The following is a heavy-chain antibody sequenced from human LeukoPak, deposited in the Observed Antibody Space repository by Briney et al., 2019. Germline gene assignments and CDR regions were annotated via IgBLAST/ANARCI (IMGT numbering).Heavy chain of an antibody. CDR2: IHYSGST. D-gene: IGHD2-8*01. V-gene: IGHV4-39*01. CDR3: WRPHCSNSVCSSSRVDF. CDR1: GGSMTSNNYY. J-gene: IGHJ4*02. Sequence: PSETLPLTCTVSGGSMTSNNYYWGWIRQPPGKGLEWIGNIHYSGSTYYSPSLKNRVTISVDTSKNQFSLRLKSVTAADTAVYYCWRPHCSNSVCSSSRVDFWGQGTLVTVSS.